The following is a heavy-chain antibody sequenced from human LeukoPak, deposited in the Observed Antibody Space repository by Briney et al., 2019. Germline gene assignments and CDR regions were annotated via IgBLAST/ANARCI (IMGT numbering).Heavy chain of an antibody. CDR2: INHSGST. CDR1: GGSFSGYY. D-gene: IGHD6-13*01. CDR3: ARERQQLVHPFDY. Sequence: SETLSLTCAVYGGSFSGYYWSWIRQPPGKGLEWIGEINHSGSTNYNPSLKSRVTISVDTSKNQFSLKLSSVTAADTAVYYCARERQQLVHPFDYWGQGTLVTVSS. J-gene: IGHJ4*02. V-gene: IGHV4-34*01.